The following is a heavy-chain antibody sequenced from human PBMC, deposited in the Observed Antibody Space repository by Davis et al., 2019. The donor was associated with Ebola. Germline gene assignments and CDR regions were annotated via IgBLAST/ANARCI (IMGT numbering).Heavy chain of an antibody. V-gene: IGHV1-46*03. J-gene: IGHJ3*02. CDR3: TTPGGKDRGYDVFDI. CDR1: GYTFTNYY. Sequence: AASVKVSCKASGYTFTNYYMHWVRQAPGQGLEWMGRINTNDGRTIYAQKFQGRVTVTRDTSTTTVYMDLSSLRSEDTALYYCTTPGGKDRGYDVFDIWGQGTMVTVSS. CDR2: INTNDGRT. D-gene: IGHD5-12*01.